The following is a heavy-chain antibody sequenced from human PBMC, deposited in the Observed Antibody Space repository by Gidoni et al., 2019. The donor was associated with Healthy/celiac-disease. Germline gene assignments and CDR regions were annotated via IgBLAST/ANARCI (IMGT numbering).Heavy chain of an antibody. CDR1: GFTFSSYG. J-gene: IGHJ4*02. V-gene: IGHV3-30*18. D-gene: IGHD2-8*02. CDR3: AKDTGATGGVY. CDR2: ISYDGSNK. Sequence: QVQLVESAGGVVQPGRSLRLSCAASGFTFSSYGMHWVRQAPGKGLEWVAVISYDGSNKYYADSVKGRFTISRDNSKNTLYLQMNSLRAEDTAVYYCAKDTGATGGVYWGQGTLVTVSS.